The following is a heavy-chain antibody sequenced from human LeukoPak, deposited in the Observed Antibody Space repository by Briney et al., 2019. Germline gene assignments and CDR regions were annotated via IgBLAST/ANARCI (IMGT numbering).Heavy chain of an antibody. J-gene: IGHJ4*02. CDR1: GGSISSYY. V-gene: IGHV4-59*01. Sequence: PLETLSLTCTVSGGSISSYYWSWIRQPPGKGLEWIGYIYYSGSTNYNPSLKSRVTISVDTSKNQFSLKLSSVTAADTAVYYCARDNRGYSGYDDGGFDYWGQGTLVTVSS. D-gene: IGHD5-12*01. CDR3: ARDNRGYSGYDDGGFDY. CDR2: IYYSGST.